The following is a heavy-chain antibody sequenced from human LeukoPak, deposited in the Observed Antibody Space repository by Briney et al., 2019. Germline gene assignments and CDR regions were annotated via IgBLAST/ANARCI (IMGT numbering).Heavy chain of an antibody. Sequence: GESLRLSCAASGFTFSSYWMHWVRQAPGKGLVWVSRINSDGSSTSYADSVKGRFTISRDNAKNTLYLQMNSLRAEDTAVYYCARGISKGRGSYSWCWGQGTLVTVSS. J-gene: IGHJ4*02. V-gene: IGHV3-74*01. CDR3: ARGISKGRGSYSWC. CDR2: INSDGSST. CDR1: GFTFSSYW. D-gene: IGHD1-26*01.